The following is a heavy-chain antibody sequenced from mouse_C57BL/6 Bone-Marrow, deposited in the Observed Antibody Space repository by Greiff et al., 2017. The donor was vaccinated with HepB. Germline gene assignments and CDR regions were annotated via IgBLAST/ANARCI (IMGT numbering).Heavy chain of an antibody. CDR2: ISSGSSTI. CDR1: GFTFSDYG. Sequence: EVKLVESGGGLVKPGGSLKLSCAASGFTFSDYGMHWVRQAPEKGLEWVAYISSGSSTIYYADTVKGRFTISRDNAKNTLFLQMTSLRSEDTAMYYCASPYYSNLAWFAYWGQGTLVTVSA. V-gene: IGHV5-17*01. J-gene: IGHJ3*01. CDR3: ASPYYSNLAWFAY. D-gene: IGHD2-5*01.